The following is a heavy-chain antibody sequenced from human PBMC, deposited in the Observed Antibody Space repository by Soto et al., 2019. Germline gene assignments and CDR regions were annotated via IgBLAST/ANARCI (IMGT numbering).Heavy chain of an antibody. Sequence: PSETLSLTCAVYGGSFSGYYWSWIRQPPGKGLEWIGEINHSGSTNYNPSLKSRVTISVDTSKNQFSLKLSSVTAADTAVYHCARHSGIVVVVAAGNWFDPWGKGTLVTVSS. CDR3: ARHSGIVVVVAAGNWFDP. V-gene: IGHV4-34*01. CDR1: GGSFSGYY. D-gene: IGHD2-15*01. J-gene: IGHJ5*02. CDR2: INHSGST.